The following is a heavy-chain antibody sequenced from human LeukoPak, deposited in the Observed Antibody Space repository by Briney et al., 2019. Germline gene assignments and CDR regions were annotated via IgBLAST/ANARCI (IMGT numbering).Heavy chain of an antibody. Sequence: ASVKVSCKASGYTFTGYYMHWVRQAPGQGLEWMGWINPNSGGTNYAQKFQGRVTMTRDTSISTAYMELSRLRSDDTAVYYCARDAVGGYSYVRPNWFDPWGQGTLVTVSS. V-gene: IGHV1-2*02. D-gene: IGHD5-18*01. CDR1: GYTFTGYY. CDR3: ARDAVGGYSYVRPNWFDP. J-gene: IGHJ5*02. CDR2: INPNSGGT.